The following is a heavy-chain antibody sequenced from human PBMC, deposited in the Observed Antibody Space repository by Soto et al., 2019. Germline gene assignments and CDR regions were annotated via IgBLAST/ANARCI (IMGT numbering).Heavy chain of an antibody. CDR3: ASRYGYYFDY. D-gene: IGHD3-9*01. CDR2: IYHSGST. CDR1: GGSISSSNW. J-gene: IGHJ4*02. V-gene: IGHV4-4*02. Sequence: SETLSLTCAVSGGSISSSNWWSWVRQPPGKGLEWIGEIYHSGSTNYNPSLKSRVIFYLDKSTNQFSLKLSSVFAVYAVVYYWASRYGYYFDYWGQGTLVTVSS.